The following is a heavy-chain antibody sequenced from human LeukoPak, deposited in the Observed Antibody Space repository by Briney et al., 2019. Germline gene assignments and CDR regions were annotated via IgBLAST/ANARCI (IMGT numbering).Heavy chain of an antibody. D-gene: IGHD3-9*01. CDR1: GFTFSSYW. J-gene: IGHJ4*02. CDR2: IKQDGSEK. CDR3: ASHNYDILTGYYRYFDY. V-gene: IGHV3-7*01. Sequence: PGGSLRLSCAASGFTFSSYWMSWVRQAPGKGLEWVANIKQDGSEKYYVDSVKGRFTISRDNAKNSLYLQMNSLRAEDTAVYYCASHNYDILTGYYRYFDYWGQGTLVTVSS.